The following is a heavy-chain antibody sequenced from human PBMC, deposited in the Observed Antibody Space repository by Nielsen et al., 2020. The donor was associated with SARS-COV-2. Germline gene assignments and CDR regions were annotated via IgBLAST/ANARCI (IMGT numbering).Heavy chain of an antibody. D-gene: IGHD2-2*01. CDR3: ARDFSRISSLVVTNDAFDI. J-gene: IGHJ3*02. Sequence: VCQAPGKGLVWVSRINSDGSSTSYAGSVKGRFTISRDNAKNTLYLQMNSLRAEDTALYHCARDFSRISSLVVTNDAFDIWGQGTMVTVSS. CDR2: INSDGSST. V-gene: IGHV3-74*01.